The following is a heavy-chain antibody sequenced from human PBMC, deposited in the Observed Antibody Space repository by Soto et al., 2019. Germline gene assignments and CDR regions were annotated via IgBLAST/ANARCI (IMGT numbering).Heavy chain of an antibody. CDR2: IYYSGST. CDR1: GGSISSSSYY. Sequence: SETLSLTCTVSGGSISSSSYYWGWIRQPPGKGLEWIGSIYYSGSTYYNPSLKSRVTISVDTSKNQFSLKLSSVTAADTAVYYCARRVPPPKGYFYYYGMDVWGQGTTVT. V-gene: IGHV4-39*01. J-gene: IGHJ6*02. D-gene: IGHD3-22*01. CDR3: ARRVPPPKGYFYYYGMDV.